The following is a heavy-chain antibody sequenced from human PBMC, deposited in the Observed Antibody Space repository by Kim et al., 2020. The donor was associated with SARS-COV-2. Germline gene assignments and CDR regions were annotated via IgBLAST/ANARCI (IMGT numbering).Heavy chain of an antibody. D-gene: IGHD6-13*01. Sequence: ASVKVSCKTSGYTFSNYGINWVRQAPGQGLEWMGWISGYNGRTNYAEEVQGRVTMTTDTPTSTAYMELTSLTSSDTAVYYCARGVGISLYCADFDFWGPGTLVGVSS. CDR1: GYTFSNYG. CDR3: ARGVGISLYCADFDF. J-gene: IGHJ4*02. CDR2: ISGYNGRT. V-gene: IGHV1-18*01.